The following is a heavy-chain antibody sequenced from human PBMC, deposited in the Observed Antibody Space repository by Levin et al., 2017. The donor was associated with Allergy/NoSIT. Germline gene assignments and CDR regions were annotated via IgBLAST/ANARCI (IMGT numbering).Heavy chain of an antibody. J-gene: IGHJ6*02. V-gene: IGHV3-9*01. CDR3: VKSGIEAVSHVSGPYYSYAMHV. CDR2: ISWNSVNI. CDR1: GFKFDDYA. D-gene: IGHD6-13*01. Sequence: QSGGSLRLSCAAAGFKFDDYAMYWVRQAPGKGLEWVSGISWNSVNIGYAESVKGRFTISRDNAKKSLYLEMNSLRAEDTALYYCVKSGIEAVSHVSGPYYSYAMHVWGQGTTVAVSS.